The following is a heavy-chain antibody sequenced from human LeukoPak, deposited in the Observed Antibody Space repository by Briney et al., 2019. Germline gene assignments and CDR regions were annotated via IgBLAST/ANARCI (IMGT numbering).Heavy chain of an antibody. Sequence: GESLKISCKASGYSFTSYWITWVRQMPGKGLEWMVRIDPYDSYANFSPSFQGHVTISADRSISTAYLQSSSLKASDTAMYYCARLHPTSCSAGTCYWFDPWGQGTLVTVSS. D-gene: IGHD2-15*01. V-gene: IGHV5-10-1*01. J-gene: IGHJ5*02. CDR2: IDPYDSYA. CDR1: GYSFTSYW. CDR3: ARLHPTSCSAGTCYWFDP.